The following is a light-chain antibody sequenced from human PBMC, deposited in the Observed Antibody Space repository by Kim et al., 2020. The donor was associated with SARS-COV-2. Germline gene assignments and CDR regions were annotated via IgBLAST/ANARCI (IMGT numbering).Light chain of an antibody. Sequence: RVTISCTGGSSNIGAGYDVHWYQHLPGTAPKLLIFRNNNRPSGVPARFSASKSGTSASLAITGLQAEDEADYSCQSYDSSLSHVVFGGGTQLTVL. CDR2: RNN. CDR3: QSYDSSLSHVV. J-gene: IGLJ7*01. CDR1: SSNIGAGYD. V-gene: IGLV1-40*01.